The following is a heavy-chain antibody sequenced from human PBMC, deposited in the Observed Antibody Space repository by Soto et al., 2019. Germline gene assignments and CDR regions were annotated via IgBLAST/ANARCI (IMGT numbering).Heavy chain of an antibody. CDR3: ARGRFRRTWFNP. D-gene: IGHD3-16*01. V-gene: IGHV1-8*01. CDR2: MNPDSGNT. CDR1: VYTFTNYD. J-gene: IGHJ5*02. Sequence: QVQLVQSGAEVKKPGASVKVSCKASVYTFTNYDIHWVRQATGQGLEWMGWMNPDSGNTGQSKQFQGRVTMTRDNYISTAYMEMSSLSTEDTAGYYCARGRFRRTWFNPWGQGTLVTVSS.